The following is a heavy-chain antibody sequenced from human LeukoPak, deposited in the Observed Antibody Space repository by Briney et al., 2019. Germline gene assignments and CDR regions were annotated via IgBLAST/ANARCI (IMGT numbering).Heavy chain of an antibody. D-gene: IGHD2-2*01. J-gene: IGHJ6*02. CDR1: GYIFTRYY. V-gene: IGHV1-46*01. Sequence: ASVKVSCKASGYIFTRYYMHWVRRAPGQGLEWMGIINPSGGSTSYTQKFQGRVTMTRETSTSTVYMELSNLRSEDTAVYYCARDQTDCSSTSCHNFHYGMDVWGQGTTVTVS. CDR2: INPSGGST. CDR3: ARDQTDCSSTSCHNFHYGMDV.